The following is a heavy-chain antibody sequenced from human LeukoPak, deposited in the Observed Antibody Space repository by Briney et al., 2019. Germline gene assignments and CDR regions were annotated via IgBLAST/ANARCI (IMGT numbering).Heavy chain of an antibody. CDR2: ISSGSSTI. V-gene: IGHV3-48*02. CDR1: GFTFSIYS. J-gene: IGHJ6*02. Sequence: GGSLRLSCAVSGFTFSIYSMNWVRQAPGKGLEWVAHISSGSSTIYYADSVKGRFPISRDNAKNSLYLQMNSLRDEDTAVYYCARISGGHYGSGSYTAEGVWGQGTTVTVSS. D-gene: IGHD3-10*01. CDR3: ARISGGHYGSGSYTAEGV.